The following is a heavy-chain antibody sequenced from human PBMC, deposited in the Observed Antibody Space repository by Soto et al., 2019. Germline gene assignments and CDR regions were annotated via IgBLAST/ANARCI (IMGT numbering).Heavy chain of an antibody. Sequence: GGSLPLSFSASVFPFSPYAMHWVRQAPGKGLEWVSVISYHGSNKDYADSVKGRFTISRDNSKNTLYLQMNSLRAEDTAVYYCAKDLSRDMVYYGMDVWGQGTKVTVSS. CDR2: ISYHGSNK. V-gene: IGHV3-30*18. CDR3: AKDLSRDMVYYGMDV. D-gene: IGHD2-8*01. CDR1: VFPFSPYA. J-gene: IGHJ6*02.